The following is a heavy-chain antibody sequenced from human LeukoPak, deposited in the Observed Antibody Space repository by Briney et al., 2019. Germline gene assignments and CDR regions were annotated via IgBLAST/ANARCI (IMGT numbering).Heavy chain of an antibody. Sequence: ASVKVSCKTSGYTFTNYGISWVRQAPGQGLDWMGWISGYNGNTNFAPKFQGRVTMTTDTYTTTAYMELRSLRSDDTAVYYCASRPSLGVAAAGKDYWGQGTLVTVSS. CDR1: GYTFTNYG. J-gene: IGHJ4*02. D-gene: IGHD6-13*01. CDR2: ISGYNGNT. V-gene: IGHV1-18*01. CDR3: ASRPSLGVAAAGKDY.